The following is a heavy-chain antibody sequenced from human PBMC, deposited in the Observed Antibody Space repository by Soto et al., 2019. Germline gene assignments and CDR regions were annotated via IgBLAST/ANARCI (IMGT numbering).Heavy chain of an antibody. CDR3: GRVAGYGGYDYADY. D-gene: IGHD5-12*01. CDR2: IWYDGSKK. Sequence: QVQLVESGGGVVQPGRSLRLSCAASGFTFSSYGMHWVRQAPGKGLEWVTVIWYDGSKKYYADSVNGRFTVSRDNSMSTLNLQMDSLRAEETAVYFCGRVAGYGGYDYADYWGQRTLVTVSS. V-gene: IGHV3-33*01. CDR1: GFTFSSYG. J-gene: IGHJ4*02.